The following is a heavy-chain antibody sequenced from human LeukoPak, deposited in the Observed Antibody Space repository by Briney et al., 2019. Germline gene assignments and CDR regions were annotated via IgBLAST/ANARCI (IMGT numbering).Heavy chain of an antibody. CDR1: GYTFTGYY. J-gene: IGHJ4*02. Sequence: GASVKVSCKASGYTFTGYYMHWVRQAPGQGLEWMGRINPNSGGTNYAQKFQGRVTMTRDTSIGTAYMELSRLRSDDTAVYYCARSYDSSGYLTPLDYWGQGTLVTVSS. CDR3: ARSYDSSGYLTPLDY. V-gene: IGHV1-2*06. CDR2: INPNSGGT. D-gene: IGHD3-22*01.